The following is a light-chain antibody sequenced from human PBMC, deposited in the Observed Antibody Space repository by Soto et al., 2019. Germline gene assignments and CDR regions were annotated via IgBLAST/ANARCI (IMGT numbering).Light chain of an antibody. CDR2: KAS. CDR1: QSSSSW. V-gene: IGKV1-5*03. Sequence: DIQMPQSPSTLSASVGDRVTISCQASQSSSSWWALYQQKPGKAHKFLSFKASSLKSGVPSRFSGSGCGTEFTLTISSLQPVDLAAYFCQQYKTDPLTFGGGTKVEIK. J-gene: IGKJ4*02. CDR3: QQYKTDPLT.